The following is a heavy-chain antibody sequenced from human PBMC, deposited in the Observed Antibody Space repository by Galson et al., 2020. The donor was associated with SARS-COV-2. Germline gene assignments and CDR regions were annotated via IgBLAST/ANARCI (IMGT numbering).Heavy chain of an antibody. CDR1: GFTISSNY. J-gene: IGHJ4*02. CDR3: ARDPRLRIHSGCYYFDY. V-gene: IGHV3-66*01. Sequence: GESLKISCAASGFTISSNYMSWVRQAPGKGLEWVSVLYSGGSTYYPDSVKGRFTIFRDRSKNTVYHQMNSLRVEDTAVYYCARDPRLRIHSGCYYFDYWGQGTLVTVSS. CDR2: LYSGGST. D-gene: IGHD5-12*01.